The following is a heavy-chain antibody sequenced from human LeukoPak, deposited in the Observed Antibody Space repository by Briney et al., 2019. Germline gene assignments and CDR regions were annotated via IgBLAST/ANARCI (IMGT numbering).Heavy chain of an antibody. V-gene: IGHV1-69*01. Sequence: VKVSCKASGGTFSSYAISWVRQAPGQGLEWMGGIIPIFGTANYAQKFQGRDTITADESTSTAYMELSSLRSEDTAVYYCASRQGYCSSTSCYGFDYWGQGTLVTVSS. CDR2: IIPIFGTA. D-gene: IGHD2-2*01. CDR3: ASRQGYCSSTSCYGFDY. CDR1: GGTFSSYA. J-gene: IGHJ4*02.